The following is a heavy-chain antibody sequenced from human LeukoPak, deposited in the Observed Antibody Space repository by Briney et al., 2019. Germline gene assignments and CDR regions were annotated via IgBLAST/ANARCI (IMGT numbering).Heavy chain of an antibody. CDR2: INHSGST. J-gene: IGHJ4*02. Sequence: PSETLSLTCTVSGSSISSGYYWSWIRQPPGKGLEWIGEINHSGSTNYNPSLKSRVTISVDTSKNQFSLKLSSVTAADTAVYYCARGASTNGGYYFDYWGQGTLVTVSS. CDR1: GSSISSGYY. D-gene: IGHD7-27*01. V-gene: IGHV4-34*01. CDR3: ARGASTNGGYYFDY.